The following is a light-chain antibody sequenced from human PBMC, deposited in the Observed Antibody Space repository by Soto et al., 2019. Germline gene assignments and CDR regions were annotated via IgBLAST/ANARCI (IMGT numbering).Light chain of an antibody. J-gene: IGKJ3*01. CDR3: QQYGGSPLFT. V-gene: IGKV3-20*01. CDR2: GAS. CDR1: QGVTPAY. Sequence: EIVLTQSPGTLSLSPGERATLSCRASQGVTPAYLAWYQHKPGQAPRLLIYGASNRATGIPDRLSGSGSWTDFTLTISRMEPEDFAVYSCQQYGGSPLFTFGPWTRVDFK.